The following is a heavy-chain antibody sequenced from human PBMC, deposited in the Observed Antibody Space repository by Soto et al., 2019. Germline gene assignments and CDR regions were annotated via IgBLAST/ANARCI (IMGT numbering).Heavy chain of an antibody. J-gene: IGHJ4*02. V-gene: IGHV1-69*02. CDR3: ASSYGSGYRAFDY. CDR2: VNPIVRMS. D-gene: IGHD3-10*01. Sequence: QVQLVQSGAEVKRPGSSVKVSCKASGDTFNFYSINWVRQAPGLGLEWMGRVNPIVRMSNYAQKFQGRVTMNADKSTSTDYMELSSLGSEDTAIYYCASSYGSGYRAFDYWGQGALVTVSS. CDR1: GDTFNFYS.